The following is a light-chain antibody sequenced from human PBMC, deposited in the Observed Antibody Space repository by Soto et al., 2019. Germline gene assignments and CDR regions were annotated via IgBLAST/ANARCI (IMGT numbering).Light chain of an antibody. CDR3: CSFAGSRDLYV. CDR1: TSDVGSYDL. Sequence: QSVLTQPASVSGSPGQSITISCTGTTSDVGSYDLVSWYQHHPGKAPKLLIYEVSKRPSGVSDRFSGSKSGNTASLTISGLQTEDEADYYCCSFAGSRDLYVFGTGTNVTVL. CDR2: EVS. J-gene: IGLJ1*01. V-gene: IGLV2-23*02.